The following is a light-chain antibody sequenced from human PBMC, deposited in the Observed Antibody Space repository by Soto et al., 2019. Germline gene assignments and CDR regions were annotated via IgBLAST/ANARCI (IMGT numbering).Light chain of an antibody. J-gene: IGKJ5*01. CDR3: HQYNAWPPSP. Sequence: IGLSQSPATLSVYPGERATLSFRASQSVSSNLAWYQQKPGQAPRLLIYDASIRATVIPARFSGSGSGTEFTLTISSLQSEDFAVYYCHQYNAWPPSPFAHGTLLAIK. CDR2: DAS. V-gene: IGKV3-15*01. CDR1: QSVSSN.